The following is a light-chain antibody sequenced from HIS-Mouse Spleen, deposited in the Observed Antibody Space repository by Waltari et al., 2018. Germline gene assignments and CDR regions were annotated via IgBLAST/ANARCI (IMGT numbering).Light chain of an antibody. J-gene: IGLJ2*01. CDR3: YSTDSSGNHRV. Sequence: SYELTQPPSVSVSPGQTARITCSGDALPKKYAYWYQQKSGQAPVLVIYEDSKRPSGISELFSGSSSGTMATLTISGAQVEDEADYYCYSTDSSGNHRVFGGGTKLTVL. V-gene: IGLV3-10*01. CDR2: EDS. CDR1: ALPKKY.